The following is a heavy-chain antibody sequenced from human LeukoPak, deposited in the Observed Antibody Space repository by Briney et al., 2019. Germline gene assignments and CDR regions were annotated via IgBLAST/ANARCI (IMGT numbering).Heavy chain of an antibody. D-gene: IGHD3-10*01. Sequence: PSETLSLTCTVSGGSISSYYWRWIPQPPGKGLEWIGYIHYSGSTNNNPTHKAQVTLSVDMSKNQFSLKLSSVTAADTGAARAAESYGSGSRQNYYYYYMDVWGKGTTVTISS. V-gene: IGHV4-59*13. CDR2: IHYSGST. J-gene: IGHJ6*03. CDR3: AESYGSGSRQNYYYYYMDV. CDR1: GGSISSYY.